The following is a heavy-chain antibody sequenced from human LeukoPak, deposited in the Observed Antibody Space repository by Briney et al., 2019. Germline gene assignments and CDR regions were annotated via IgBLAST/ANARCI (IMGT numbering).Heavy chain of an antibody. J-gene: IGHJ4*02. CDR1: GFTFSSYW. Sequence: GGSLRLSCAASGFTFSSYWMNWVRQAPGKGLEWVANIKQDGSEKYYVDSVKGRFTISRDNAKNSLYLQMNSLRAEDTAVYYCARFPYSSGWGADYWGQGTLVTVSS. V-gene: IGHV3-7*01. CDR3: ARFPYSSGWGADY. CDR2: IKQDGSEK. D-gene: IGHD6-19*01.